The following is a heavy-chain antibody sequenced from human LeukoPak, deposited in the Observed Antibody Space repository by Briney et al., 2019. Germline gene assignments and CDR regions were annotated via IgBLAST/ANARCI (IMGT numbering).Heavy chain of an antibody. V-gene: IGHV4-39*01. CDR1: GGSISSSSYY. D-gene: IGHD2-15*01. J-gene: IGHJ4*02. CDR3: ARSCNCSGGSCYIDY. Sequence: SETLSLTCTVSGGSISSSSYYWGWIRQPPGKGLEWIGSIYYSGSTYYNPSLKSRVTISVDTSKNQFSLKLGSVTAADTAVYYCARSCNCSGGSCYIDYWGQGTLVTVSS. CDR2: IYYSGST.